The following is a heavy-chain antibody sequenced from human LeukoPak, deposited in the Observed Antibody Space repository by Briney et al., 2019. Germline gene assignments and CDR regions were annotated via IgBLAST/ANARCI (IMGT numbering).Heavy chain of an antibody. V-gene: IGHV3-23*01. CDR1: GFTFDRYA. CDR2: ISGNGDDT. CDR3: ARTIAQYTNRWLSYYYGMDV. Sequence: PGGSLRLSCTVSGFTFDRYAICWVRQPPGKGLEWVSSISGNGDDTYHADSVKGRFTVSRDNSKSTLYLQMNSLRAEDTAVFYCARTIAQYTNRWLSYYYGMDVWGQGTTVTVSS. D-gene: IGHD6-13*01. J-gene: IGHJ6*02.